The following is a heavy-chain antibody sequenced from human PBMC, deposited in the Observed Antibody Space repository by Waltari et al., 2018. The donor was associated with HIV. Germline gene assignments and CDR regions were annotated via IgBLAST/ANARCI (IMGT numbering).Heavy chain of an antibody. D-gene: IGHD3-10*01. CDR2: IKKDGSEK. CDR3: ARGGFYGSGSKVN. V-gene: IGHV3-7*04. CDR1: GFTFSSYW. Sequence: EVQLVESGGGLVQPGGSLRLSCAASGFTFSSYWMSWVRQAPGKGLGGGANIKKDGSEKDYVDSVKGRFTISRDNAENSLYLQMNSLRAEDTAVYYCARGGFYGSGSKVNWGQGTLVTVSS. J-gene: IGHJ4*02.